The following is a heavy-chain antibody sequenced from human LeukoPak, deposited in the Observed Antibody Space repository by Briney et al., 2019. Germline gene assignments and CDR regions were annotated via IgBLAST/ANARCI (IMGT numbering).Heavy chain of an antibody. V-gene: IGHV4-38-2*02. Sequence: SETLSLTCTVSGYSISSGYYWGWIRQPPGKGLEWTGSIDHSGSTYYNPSLKSRITISVDTSKNQFSLKLSSVTAADTAVYYCARTTEAHSWRTRYYDYYMDVWGKETTVTVSS. CDR1: GYSISSGYY. J-gene: IGHJ6*03. CDR3: ARTTEAHSWRTRYYDYYMDV. D-gene: IGHD6-13*01. CDR2: IDHSGST.